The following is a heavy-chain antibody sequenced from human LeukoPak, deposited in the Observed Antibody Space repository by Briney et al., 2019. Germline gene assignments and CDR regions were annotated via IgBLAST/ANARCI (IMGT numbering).Heavy chain of an antibody. V-gene: IGHV3-33*01. CDR2: IWYDGSNK. J-gene: IGHJ4*02. CDR1: GFTFSSYG. Sequence: GRSLRLSCAASGFTFSSYGMHWVRQAPGKGLEWVAVIWYDGSNKYYADSVKGRFTISRDNSKNTLYLQMNSLRAEDTAVYYRSFERARSGRGSGWRIFDYWGQGTLVTVSS. CDR3: SFERARSGRGSGWRIFDY. D-gene: IGHD6-19*01.